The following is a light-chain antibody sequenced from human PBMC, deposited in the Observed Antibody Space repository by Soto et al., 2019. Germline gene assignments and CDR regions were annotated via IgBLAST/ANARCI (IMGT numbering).Light chain of an antibody. V-gene: IGKV1-5*01. Sequence: DIQMTQSPSTLYAAVGDRVTITCRARQSISSWLTWYQQKPGKAPKLLIYDASSLESGVPSRFSGSGSGTEFPLTISSLLPDDFTTYYFQQYNSYPWTFGQGTKVEIK. CDR2: DAS. CDR1: QSISSW. CDR3: QQYNSYPWT. J-gene: IGKJ1*01.